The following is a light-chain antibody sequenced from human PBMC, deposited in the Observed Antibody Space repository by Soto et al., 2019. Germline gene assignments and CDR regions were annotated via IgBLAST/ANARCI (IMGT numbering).Light chain of an antibody. CDR1: SSDVGGYNS. Sequence: QSALTQPASVSGSPGQSITISGTGTSSDVGGYNSVSWYQQHPGKAPKLMIYDVSNRPSGVSNRFSGSKSGNTASLTISGLQAEDEADYYCSSYTSSSTLVVFGGGTKLTVL. CDR2: DVS. CDR3: SSYTSSSTLVV. J-gene: IGLJ2*01. V-gene: IGLV2-14*01.